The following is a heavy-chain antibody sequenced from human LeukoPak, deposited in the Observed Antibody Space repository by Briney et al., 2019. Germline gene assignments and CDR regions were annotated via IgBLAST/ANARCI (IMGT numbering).Heavy chain of an antibody. CDR2: IKGDGSST. CDR3: ARDGYSFGHDFDY. Sequence: GGSLRLSCAASGFTFSSYWMHWVRHTPGKGLVWVSRIKGDGSSTGYADSVKGRLTISRDNAKNTLYLQMNSLRAEDTAVYYCARDGYSFGHDFDYWGQGTLVTVSS. CDR1: GFTFSSYW. J-gene: IGHJ4*02. D-gene: IGHD5-18*01. V-gene: IGHV3-74*01.